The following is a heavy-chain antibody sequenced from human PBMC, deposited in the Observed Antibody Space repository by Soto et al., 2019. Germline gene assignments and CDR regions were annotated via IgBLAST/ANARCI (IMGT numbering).Heavy chain of an antibody. CDR1: GYTFTSYY. Sequence: ASVKVSCEACGYTFTSYYMHRVRQAPGQGLEWMGIINPSGGSTSYAQKFQGRVTMTRDTSTSTVYMELSSLRSEDTAVYYCARGPWGYCSSASCYTSYYYYYMDVWGKGTTVTVSS. CDR2: INPSGGST. D-gene: IGHD2-2*02. CDR3: ARGPWGYCSSASCYTSYYYYYMDV. J-gene: IGHJ6*03. V-gene: IGHV1-46*03.